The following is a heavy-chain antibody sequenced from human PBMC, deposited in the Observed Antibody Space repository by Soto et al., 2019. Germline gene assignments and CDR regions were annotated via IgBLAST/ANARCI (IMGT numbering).Heavy chain of an antibody. Sequence: EVQLVESGGGLVQPGGSLRLSCAASGFTFSNYWMYWVRQAPGKGLVWVSRINSDGSVSSYADSVKGRLTISRDNVKNTLYLQMDSLRAEDTAVYYCARGDRVGGPCYSLAGSFYYYMDVWGKGTTVTVFS. CDR1: GFTFSNYW. V-gene: IGHV3-74*01. CDR2: INSDGSVS. J-gene: IGHJ6*03. CDR3: ARGDRVGGPCYSLAGSFYYYMDV. D-gene: IGHD2-15*01.